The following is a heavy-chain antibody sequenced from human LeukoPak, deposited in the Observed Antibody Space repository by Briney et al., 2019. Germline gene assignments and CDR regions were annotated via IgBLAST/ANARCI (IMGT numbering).Heavy chain of an antibody. Sequence: SETLSLTCTVSGGSISSYYWSWIRQPAGKGLEWIGRIYTSGSTNYNPSLKSRVTMSVDTSKNQFSLKLSSVTTADTAVYYCARGPVEVRGVIGNWFDPWGQGTLVTVSS. D-gene: IGHD3-10*01. J-gene: IGHJ5*02. CDR3: ARGPVEVRGVIGNWFDP. CDR1: GGSISSYY. CDR2: IYTSGST. V-gene: IGHV4-4*07.